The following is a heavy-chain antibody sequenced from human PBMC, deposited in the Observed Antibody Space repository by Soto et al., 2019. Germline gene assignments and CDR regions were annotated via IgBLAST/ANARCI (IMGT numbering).Heavy chain of an antibody. CDR1: GFTFSTYG. CDR3: AKDFKVSGSHYGNLNYYYGMDV. Sequence: GWSLRLSCAAPGFTFSTYGMQWVRQAPGKGLEWVAVISYDGYLKYYVDAVKGRFTVARDNSKNTLFLEMNSLRVEDTAVYFCAKDFKVSGSHYGNLNYYYGMDVWGQGTTVTVSS. J-gene: IGHJ6*02. D-gene: IGHD3-10*01. V-gene: IGHV3-30*18. CDR2: ISYDGYLK.